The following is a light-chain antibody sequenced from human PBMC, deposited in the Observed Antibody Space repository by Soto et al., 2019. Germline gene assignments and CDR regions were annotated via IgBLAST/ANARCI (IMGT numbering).Light chain of an antibody. CDR2: GNS. J-gene: IGLJ1*01. CDR3: QSYDSSLSGYV. Sequence: QSVLTQPPSVSGAPAQSVPISCTGSSTNIAPGYDVHWYQQLPGTAPKLLIYGNSNRPSALPDRFSGSKSGTSASLAITGLQAEDEADYYCQSYDSSLSGYVFGTGTKVTVI. V-gene: IGLV1-40*01. CDR1: STNIAPGYD.